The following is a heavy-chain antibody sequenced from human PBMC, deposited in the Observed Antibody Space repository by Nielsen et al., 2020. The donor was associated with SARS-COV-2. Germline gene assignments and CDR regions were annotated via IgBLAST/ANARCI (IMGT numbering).Heavy chain of an antibody. CDR1: GFTFDDYA. CDR3: AGERVGGYHPPQYYYTMDL. V-gene: IGHV3-9*01. CDR2: ISWNSGSI. D-gene: IGHD3-22*01. J-gene: IGHJ6*02. Sequence: GGSLRLSCAASGFTFDDYAMHWVRQAPGKGLEWVSGISWNSGSIGYADSVKGRFTISRDNAKNSLYLQMNSLRAEDTAVYYCAGERVGGYHPPQYYYTMDLWGQGTTVIVSS.